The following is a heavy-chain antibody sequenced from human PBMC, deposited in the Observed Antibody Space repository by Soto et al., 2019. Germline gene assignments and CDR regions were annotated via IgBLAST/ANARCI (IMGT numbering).Heavy chain of an antibody. CDR2: IYPGDFHT. Sequence: GESLKISCKGSGYSFTNYWIGWVRQMPGQGLEWMGIIYPGDFHTRYSPSFQGQVSISADKSISTVYLQWSSLKASDTAMYYCARRGVSSSWYNYWGQGTLVTVSS. V-gene: IGHV5-51*01. D-gene: IGHD6-13*01. CDR3: ARRGVSSSWYNY. CDR1: GYSFTNYW. J-gene: IGHJ4*02.